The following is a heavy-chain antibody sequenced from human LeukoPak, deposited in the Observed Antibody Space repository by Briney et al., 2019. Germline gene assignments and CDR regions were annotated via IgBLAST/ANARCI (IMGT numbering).Heavy chain of an antibody. D-gene: IGHD1-26*01. CDR1: GYTFTSYG. J-gene: IGHJ5*02. CDR2: ISAYNGNT. V-gene: IGHV1-18*01. CDR3: ARGDLEWEPDPNWFDP. Sequence: ASVEVSCKASGYTFTSYGISWVRQAPGQGLEWMGWISAYNGNTNYAQKLQGGVTMTTDTSTSTAYMELRSLRSDDTAVYYCARGDLEWEPDPNWFDPRGQGTLVTVSS.